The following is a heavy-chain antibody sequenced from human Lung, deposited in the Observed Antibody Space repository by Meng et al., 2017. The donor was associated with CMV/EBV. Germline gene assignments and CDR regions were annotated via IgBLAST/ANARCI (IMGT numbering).Heavy chain of an antibody. D-gene: IGHD1-26*01. CDR2: IRHKAAGYST. J-gene: IGHJ4*02. CDR1: GFIFSDHR. CDR3: TRDGGSYDFADY. V-gene: IGHV3-72*01. Sequence: GESLKISCAASGFIFSDHRMDWIRQAPGKGLEWVARIRHKAAGYSTEYAASVRGRFTVSRDDSKNSVYLQMSSLRTEDTAVYHCTRDGGSYDFADYWGQGTXVTVSS.